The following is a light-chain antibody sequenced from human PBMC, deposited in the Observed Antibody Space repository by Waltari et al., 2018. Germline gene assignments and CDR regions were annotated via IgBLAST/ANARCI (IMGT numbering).Light chain of an antibody. CDR3: QSYDSSLSGYV. Sequence: QSVLTQPPSVSGAPGQRVTIPCTGSSPHIGAGYDVHWYQQLPGTAPKPLIYGNSNRPSGVPDRFSGSKSGTSASLAITGLQAEDEADYYCQSYDSSLSGYVFGTGTKVTVL. CDR1: SPHIGAGYD. CDR2: GNS. V-gene: IGLV1-40*01. J-gene: IGLJ1*01.